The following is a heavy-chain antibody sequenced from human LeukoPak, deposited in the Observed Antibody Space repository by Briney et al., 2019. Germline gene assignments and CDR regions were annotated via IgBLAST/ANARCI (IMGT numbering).Heavy chain of an antibody. CDR1: GYTFTGYY. CDR3: ARGSVRTTVTTGGDY. V-gene: IGHV1-2*02. J-gene: IGHJ4*02. D-gene: IGHD4-11*01. CDR2: INPNSGGT. Sequence: ASVKVSCKASGYTFTGYYMHRVRQAPGQGLEWMGWINPNSGGTNYAQKFQGRVIMTRDTSISTAYMELSRLRSDDTAVYYCARGSVRTTVTTGGDYWGQGTLVTVSS.